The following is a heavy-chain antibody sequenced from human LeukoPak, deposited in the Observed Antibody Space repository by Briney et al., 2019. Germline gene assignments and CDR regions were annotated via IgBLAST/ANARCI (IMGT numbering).Heavy chain of an antibody. Sequence: PGGSLRLSCAASGFTFSNYNMNWVRQAPGKGLEWVSVISSSSRYMYYADSVKGLFTISGDNAKNSLYLQMNSLRAEDTAVYYCAGVSTAVSLAIDYWGQGTLVTVST. J-gene: IGHJ4*02. CDR3: AGVSTAVSLAIDY. V-gene: IGHV3-21*06. CDR2: ISSSSRYM. D-gene: IGHD6-13*01. CDR1: GFTFSNYN.